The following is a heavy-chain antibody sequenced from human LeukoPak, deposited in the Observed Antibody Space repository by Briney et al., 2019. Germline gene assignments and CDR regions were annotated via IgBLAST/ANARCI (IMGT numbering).Heavy chain of an antibody. CDR2: ISSSSSTI. Sequence: PGGPLRLSCAASGFTFSSYSMNWVRQAPGKGLEWVSYISSSSSTIYYADSVKGRFTISRDNSKNTLYLQMNSLRAEDTAVYYCARGPQTDYYYYYMDVWGKGTTVTVSS. CDR3: ARGPQTDYYYYYMDV. CDR1: GFTFSSYS. J-gene: IGHJ6*03. V-gene: IGHV3-48*01.